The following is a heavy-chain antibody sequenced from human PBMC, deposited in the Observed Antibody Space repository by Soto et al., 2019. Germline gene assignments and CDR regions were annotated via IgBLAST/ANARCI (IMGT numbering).Heavy chain of an antibody. CDR3: AKGGRAGYSSVWLTNNWFDP. CDR1: GGTFNSHA. D-gene: IGHD6-19*01. Sequence: QVQLVQSGAEVKKPGSSVKVSCKASGGTFNSHAISWLRQAPGQGLEWMGGIIPIFGTGNYVQKFQARVTTTADRPTSRVERELSSLASADPAVLYCAKGGRAGYSSVWLTNNWFDPWGQGTLVTVSS. J-gene: IGHJ5*02. V-gene: IGHV1-69*06. CDR2: IIPIFGTG.